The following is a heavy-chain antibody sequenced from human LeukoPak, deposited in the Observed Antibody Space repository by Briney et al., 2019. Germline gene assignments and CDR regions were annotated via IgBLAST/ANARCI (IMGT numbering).Heavy chain of an antibody. CDR2: IRYDGSNK. CDR1: GFTFSSYG. CDR3: ARANYDSSGYYPLIYY. V-gene: IGHV3-30*02. Sequence: PGGSLRLSCAASGFTFSSYGMHWVRQAPGKGLEWVTFIRYDGSNKYYSDSVRGRFTISRDNAKNPLYLQMNSLRAEDTAVYYCARANYDSSGYYPLIYYWGQGTLVTVSS. J-gene: IGHJ4*02. D-gene: IGHD3-22*01.